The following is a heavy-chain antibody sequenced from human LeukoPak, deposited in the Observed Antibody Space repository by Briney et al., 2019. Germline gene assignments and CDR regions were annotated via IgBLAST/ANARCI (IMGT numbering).Heavy chain of an antibody. CDR2: TSGSSGST. D-gene: IGHD5-18*01. Sequence: GGSLRLSCAASGFTFSGYWMSWVRQAPGKGLEWVSATSGSSGSTYYADSVKGRFTISRDNSKNTLYLQMNSLRAEDTAVYYCAKVAGYSYVGVYYFDYWGQGTLVTVSS. J-gene: IGHJ4*02. CDR3: AKVAGYSYVGVYYFDY. CDR1: GFTFSGYW. V-gene: IGHV3-23*01.